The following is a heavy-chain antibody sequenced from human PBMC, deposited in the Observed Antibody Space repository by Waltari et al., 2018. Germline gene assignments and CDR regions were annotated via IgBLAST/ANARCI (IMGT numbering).Heavy chain of an antibody. CDR2: IYTSGST. V-gene: IGHV4-61*02. CDR3: ARGDYDFWSGYLLSDY. D-gene: IGHD3-3*01. CDR1: GGSISSGSYY. Sequence: QVQLQESGPGLVKPSQTLSLTCTVSGGSISSGSYYWSWIRQPARKGLEWIGRIYTSGSTNYNPSLKSRVTISVDTSKNQFSLKLISVTAADTAVYYCARGDYDFWSGYLLSDYWGQGTLVTVSS. J-gene: IGHJ4*02.